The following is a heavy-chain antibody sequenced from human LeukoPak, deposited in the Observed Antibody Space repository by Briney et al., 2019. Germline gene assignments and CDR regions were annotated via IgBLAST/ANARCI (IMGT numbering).Heavy chain of an antibody. D-gene: IGHD6-13*01. CDR3: ARVRNWQQLAPVDY. CDR1: GYSFSSYG. V-gene: IGHV1-18*01. Sequence: ASVKASCKASGYSFSSYGINWVRQAPGQGLEWMGWISGYNGNTDYAQKFQGRVTMTTDTSTSTAYMELGSLRSDDTAVYYCARVRNWQQLAPVDYWGQGTLVTVSS. J-gene: IGHJ4*02. CDR2: ISGYNGNT.